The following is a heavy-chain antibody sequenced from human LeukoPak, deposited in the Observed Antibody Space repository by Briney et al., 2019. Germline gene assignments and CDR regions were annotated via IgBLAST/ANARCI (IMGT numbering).Heavy chain of an antibody. J-gene: IGHJ4*02. CDR3: ARGRTGDLVLAIAY. CDR2: IYSGGST. D-gene: IGHD7-27*01. V-gene: IGHV3-53*01. CDR1: GFTVSRNF. Sequence: GGSLRLACAASGFTVSRNFMNWVCQAPVKGLEWVSVIYSGGSTFYADSVKGRLTISRDDSKNTLYLQMDSLRAEDTAVYYCARGRTGDLVLAIAYWGQGTLVTVSS.